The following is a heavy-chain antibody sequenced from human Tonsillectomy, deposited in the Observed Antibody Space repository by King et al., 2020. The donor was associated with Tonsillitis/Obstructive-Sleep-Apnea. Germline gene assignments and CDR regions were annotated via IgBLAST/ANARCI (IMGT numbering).Heavy chain of an antibody. D-gene: IGHD6-13*01. Sequence: VQLVESGGGLKQPGGSLRLSCAASGFTFSTYAMSWVRQAPGKGLEWVSAISGGGGSTFYADSVKGRFTISRDNSKNTLDFQMNSLRAEDTAVYYCAKSRRYSTNDAFEIWGQGTMVTVSS. CDR2: ISGGGGST. CDR3: AKSRRYSTNDAFEI. V-gene: IGHV3-23*04. J-gene: IGHJ3*02. CDR1: GFTFSTYA.